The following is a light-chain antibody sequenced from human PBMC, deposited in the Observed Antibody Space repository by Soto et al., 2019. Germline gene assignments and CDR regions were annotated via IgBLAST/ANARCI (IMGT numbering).Light chain of an antibody. CDR2: DVN. V-gene: IGLV2-11*01. J-gene: IGLJ3*02. CDR1: SSDVGGYNY. Sequence: QSVLTQPRSVSGSPGQSVTISCTGTSSDVGGYNYVSWYQQHPGKAPRFMISDVNKRPSGVPDRFSGSKSGNTASLTISGLQAEDEADYYCCSFTGSYTWVFGGGTKLTVL. CDR3: CSFTGSYTWV.